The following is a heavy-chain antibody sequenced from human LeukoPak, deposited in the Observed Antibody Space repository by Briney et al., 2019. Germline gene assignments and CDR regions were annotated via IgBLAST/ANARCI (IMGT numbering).Heavy chain of an antibody. D-gene: IGHD1-1*01. CDR1: GYTFTGYY. Sequence: ASVKVSCKASGYTFTGYYMHWVRQAPGQGLEWMGWINPNSGGTNYAQKFQGRVTMTRDTSISTAYMELSRLRSDDTAVYYCARAPGLLERFDYWGQGTLVTVSS. V-gene: IGHV1-2*02. CDR2: INPNSGGT. CDR3: ARAPGLLERFDY. J-gene: IGHJ4*02.